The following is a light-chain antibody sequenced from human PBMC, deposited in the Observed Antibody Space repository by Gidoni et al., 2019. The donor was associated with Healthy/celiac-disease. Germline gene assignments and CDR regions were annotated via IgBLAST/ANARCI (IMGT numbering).Light chain of an antibody. J-gene: IGKJ4*01. CDR1: QSVLYSSNNKNY. CDR3: QQYYSTPPALT. Sequence: DIVMTQSPDSLAVSLGERATINCKSSQSVLYSSNNKNYLAWYQQKPGQPPKLLIYWASTRESGVPDRFSGRGVGTDFNLTLSSLQAEDVAVYYCQQYYSTPPALTFGGGTKVDIK. CDR2: WAS. V-gene: IGKV4-1*01.